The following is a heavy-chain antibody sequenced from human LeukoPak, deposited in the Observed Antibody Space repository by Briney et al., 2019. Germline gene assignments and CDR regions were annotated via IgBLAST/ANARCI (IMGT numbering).Heavy chain of an antibody. CDR2: IIPIFGTA. J-gene: IGHJ4*02. CDR3: ARGVGPYIAAAGNYFDY. D-gene: IGHD6-13*01. V-gene: IGHV1-69*13. Sequence: ASVKVSCKASGGTFSSYAISWVRQAPGQGLEWMGGIIPIFGTANYAQKFQGRVTITADESTSTAYMELSSLRSEDTAVYYCARGVGPYIAAAGNYFDYWGQGTLVTVSS. CDR1: GGTFSSYA.